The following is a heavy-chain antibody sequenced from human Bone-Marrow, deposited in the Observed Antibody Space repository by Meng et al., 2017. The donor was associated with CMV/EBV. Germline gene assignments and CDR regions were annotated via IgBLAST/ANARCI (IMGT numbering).Heavy chain of an antibody. D-gene: IGHD2-21*01. CDR3: TLGLLWHGMDV. CDR1: GGSFSGYY. CDR2: INHSGST. Sequence: SETLSLTCAVYGGSFSGYYWSWIRQPPGKGLEWIGEINHSGSTNYNPSLKSRVTISVDTSKIQFSLKLISVTAADTAVYYCTLGLLWHGMDVWGQGTTVTVSS. V-gene: IGHV4-34*01. J-gene: IGHJ6*02.